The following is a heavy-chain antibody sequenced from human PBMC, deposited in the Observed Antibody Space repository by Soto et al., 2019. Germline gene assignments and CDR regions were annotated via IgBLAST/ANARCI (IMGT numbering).Heavy chain of an antibody. CDR2: ISPSSGGT. CDR3: TRSIITTAGTDAFDL. D-gene: IGHD6-13*01. CDR1: GYTVTSYY. V-gene: IGHV1-46*03. Sequence: QVQLVQSGAEVKKPGASVRVSCKASGYTVTSYYIHWVRQAPGHGPEWMGMISPSSGGTDYAQKFQVRVTMTRDTSTSTVYMELSSLRSEDTAVYYCTRSIITTAGTDAFDLWGKGTLVTVSS. J-gene: IGHJ3*01.